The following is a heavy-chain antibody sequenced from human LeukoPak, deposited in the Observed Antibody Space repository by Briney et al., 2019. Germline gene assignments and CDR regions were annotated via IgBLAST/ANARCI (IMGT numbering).Heavy chain of an antibody. CDR1: GYTFTIYA. CDR2: INAGNGNT. J-gene: IGHJ4*02. D-gene: IGHD2-2*01. V-gene: IGHV1-3*01. Sequence: ASVKVSCKASGYTFTIYAMHWVRQAPGQRLEWMGWINAGNGNTKYSQKFQGRVTITRDTSASTAYMELSSLRSEDTAVYYCARDHIVVVPAAMRPGFDYWGQGTLVTASS. CDR3: ARDHIVVVPAAMRPGFDY.